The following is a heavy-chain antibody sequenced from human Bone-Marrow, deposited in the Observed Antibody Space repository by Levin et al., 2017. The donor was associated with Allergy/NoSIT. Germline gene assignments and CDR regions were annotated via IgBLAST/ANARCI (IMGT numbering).Heavy chain of an antibody. D-gene: IGHD1-26*01. V-gene: IGHV3-48*03. CDR3: ARGPGNKWVTAHFDH. Sequence: GGSLRLSCAASGFTFSDYEMNWVRQAPGKGLEWVAYISATGSSVLYAASVKGRFTISRATPGASLYLQMNSLSADDTAVNYCARGPGNKWVTAHFDHWGQGTLVTGSP. CDR1: GFTFSDYE. J-gene: IGHJ4*02. CDR2: ISATGSSV.